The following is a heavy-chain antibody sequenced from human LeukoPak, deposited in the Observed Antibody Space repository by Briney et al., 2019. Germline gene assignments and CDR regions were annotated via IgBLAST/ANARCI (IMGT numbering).Heavy chain of an antibody. CDR1: GFTFSNYA. D-gene: IGHD2-8*01. J-gene: IGHJ3*02. V-gene: IGHV3-23*01. Sequence: GGSLRLSFSSSGFTFSNYAMGWIRQAPGKGLEWVSLITGSGPLTTGSGDISYYTDSVKGRFTLSRDNSKKTLFLQMNSLRAEDTAVYYCTRDEGLVDGIWRAFDIWGQGTMVTVSS. CDR3: TRDEGLVDGIWRAFDI. CDR2: ITGSGPLTTGSGDIS.